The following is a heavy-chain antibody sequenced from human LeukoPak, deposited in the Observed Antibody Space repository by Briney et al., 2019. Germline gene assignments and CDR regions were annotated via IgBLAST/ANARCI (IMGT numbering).Heavy chain of an antibody. CDR1: GFTFSSYA. CDR3: ARGREAGYCSGGSCYSGYFQH. CDR2: ISYDGSNK. V-gene: IGHV3-30-3*01. D-gene: IGHD2-15*01. J-gene: IGHJ1*01. Sequence: PGGSLRLSCAASGFTFSSYAMHWVRQAPGKGLERVAVISYDGSNKYYADSVKGRFTISRDNSKNTLYLQMNSLRAEDTAVYYCARGREAGYCSGGSCYSGYFQHWGQGTLVTVSS.